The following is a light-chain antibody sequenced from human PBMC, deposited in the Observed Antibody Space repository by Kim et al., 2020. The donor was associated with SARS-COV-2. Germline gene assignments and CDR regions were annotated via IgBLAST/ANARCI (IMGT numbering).Light chain of an antibody. Sequence: PGERATLSCRASQSVISSSLAWYQQKPGQAPRLFIYDASSRAAGIPDRFSGSGSRTDFTLTISRLEPEDFAVYYCQQYGSSRTFGQGTKVDIK. J-gene: IGKJ1*01. CDR1: QSVISSS. V-gene: IGKV3-20*01. CDR2: DAS. CDR3: QQYGSSRT.